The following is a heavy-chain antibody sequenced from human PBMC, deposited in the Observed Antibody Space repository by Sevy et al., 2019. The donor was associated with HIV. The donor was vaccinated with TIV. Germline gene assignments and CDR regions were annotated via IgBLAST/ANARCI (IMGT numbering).Heavy chain of an antibody. V-gene: IGHV3-66*01. CDR1: GFSVNSNY. CDR3: ARGKGGYGYALNY. Sequence: GESLKISCAASGFSVNSNYMTWVRQAPGKGLEGVSVIYSDETTYHADSVKDRFTISRDNSKNMLYLQMSSLRAEDTAIYYCARGKGGYGYALNYWGHGTLVTVSS. J-gene: IGHJ4*01. CDR2: IYSDETT. D-gene: IGHD5-18*01.